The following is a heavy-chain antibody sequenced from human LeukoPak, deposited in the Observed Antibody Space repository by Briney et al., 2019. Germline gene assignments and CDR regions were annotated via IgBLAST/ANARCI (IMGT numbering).Heavy chain of an antibody. CDR1: GGSISSGGYY. CDR2: IYYSGST. CDR3: ARAHYCDSSGYTNWFDP. V-gene: IGHV4-31*03. J-gene: IGHJ5*02. Sequence: SETLSLTCTVSGGSISSGGYYWSWIRQHPGKGLEWIGYIYYSGSTYYNPSLKSRVTISVDMSKNQFSLKLSSVTAADTAVYYCARAHYCDSSGYTNWFDPWGQGTLVTASS. D-gene: IGHD3-22*01.